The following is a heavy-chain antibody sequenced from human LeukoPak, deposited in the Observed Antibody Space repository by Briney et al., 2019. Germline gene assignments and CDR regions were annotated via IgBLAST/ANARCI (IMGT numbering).Heavy chain of an antibody. CDR3: ARGNTIFAQTL. CDR2: IYYSGST. V-gene: IGHV4-30-4*01. J-gene: IGHJ4*02. Sequence: PSETLSLTCTVSGGSISSGDYYWSWIRQPPGKGLEWIGYIYYSGSTYYNPSLKSRVTISVDTSKNQFSLKLSSVTAADTAVYYCARGNTIFAQTLWGQGTLVTVSS. D-gene: IGHD3-3*01. CDR1: GGSISSGDYY.